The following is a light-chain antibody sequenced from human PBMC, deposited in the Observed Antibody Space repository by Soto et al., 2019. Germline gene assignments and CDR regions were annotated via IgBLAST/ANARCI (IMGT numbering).Light chain of an antibody. CDR3: GTWDSSLSAVV. Sequence: QSVLTQPPSVSAAPGQRVTISCSGSSSNIGSNYVSWYQQLPGTAPKLVIYDKNKRPSGIPDRFSGSKSGTSATLAITGLQTGDEADYYCGTWDSSLSAVVFGGGTKLTVL. V-gene: IGLV1-51*01. CDR1: SSNIGSNY. J-gene: IGLJ3*02. CDR2: DKN.